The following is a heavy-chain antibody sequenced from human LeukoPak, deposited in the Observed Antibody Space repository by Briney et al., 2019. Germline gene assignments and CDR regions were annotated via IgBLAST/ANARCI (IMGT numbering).Heavy chain of an antibody. V-gene: IGHV3-23*01. CDR3: AKGDWSSSDFDY. CDR1: GFTFSSYV. D-gene: IGHD6-6*01. CDR2: ISGSGGST. J-gene: IGHJ4*02. Sequence: GGSLRLSCAASGFTFSSYVMSWVRQAPGKGLEWVSAISGSGGSTYYADSVKGRFTISRDNSKNTLYLQTNSLRAEDTAVYYCAKGDWSSSDFDYWGQGTLVTVSS.